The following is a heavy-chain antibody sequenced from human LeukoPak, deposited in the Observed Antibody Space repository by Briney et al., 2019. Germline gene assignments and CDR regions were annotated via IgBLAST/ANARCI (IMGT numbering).Heavy chain of an antibody. D-gene: IGHD3-10*01. V-gene: IGHV4-59*01. CDR1: GGSISSYY. CDR3: ARVTTMVRGVSLDV. Sequence: PSETLSLTCTVSGGSISSYYWSWIRQPPGKGLEWIGYIYYSGSTNYNPSLKSRVTISVDTPKNQFSLKLSSVTAADTAVYYCARVTTMVRGVSLDVWGQGTTVTVSS. CDR2: IYYSGST. J-gene: IGHJ6*02.